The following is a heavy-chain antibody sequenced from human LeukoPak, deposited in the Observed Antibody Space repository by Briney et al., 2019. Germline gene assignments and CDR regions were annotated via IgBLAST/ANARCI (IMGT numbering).Heavy chain of an antibody. V-gene: IGHV5-51*01. CDR1: GYSFTTYW. CDR2: IYPGDSDT. D-gene: IGHD3-10*01. CDR3: ATCNYYGSGSSSFFDP. J-gene: IGHJ5*02. Sequence: GESLKISCKGSGYSFTTYWIAWVRQMPGKGLEWMGIIYPGDSDTRYSPSFQGQVTISADKSISTAYLQWSSLKASDTAMYYCATCNYYGSGSSSFFDPWGQGTLVTVSS.